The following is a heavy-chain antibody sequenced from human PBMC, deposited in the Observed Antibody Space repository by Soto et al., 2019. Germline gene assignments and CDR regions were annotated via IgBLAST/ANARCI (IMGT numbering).Heavy chain of an antibody. CDR2: ISYDGSNK. CDR1: GFTFSSYG. V-gene: IGHV3-30*18. CDR3: AKIRGVTMVRGVFDY. D-gene: IGHD3-10*01. Sequence: LRLSFAASGFTFSSYGMHWVRQAPGKGLEWVAVISYDGSNKYYADSVKGRFTVSRDNSKNTLYLQMNSLRAEDTAVYYCAKIRGVTMVRGVFDYWGQGTLVTVSS. J-gene: IGHJ4*02.